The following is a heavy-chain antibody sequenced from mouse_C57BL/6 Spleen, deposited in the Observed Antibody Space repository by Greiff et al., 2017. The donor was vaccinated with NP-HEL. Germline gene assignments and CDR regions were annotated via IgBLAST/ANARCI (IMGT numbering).Heavy chain of an antibody. CDR3: ARSLLLRPSYYFDY. Sequence: QVQLQQPGAELVMPGASVKLSCKASGYTFTSYWMHWVKQRPGQGLEWIGEIDPSDSYTNYTQKFKGKSTLTVDKSSSTAYMQLSSLTSEDSSVYYCARSLLLRPSYYFDYWGQGTTLTVSS. J-gene: IGHJ2*01. V-gene: IGHV1-69*01. CDR2: IDPSDSYT. D-gene: IGHD1-1*01. CDR1: GYTFTSYW.